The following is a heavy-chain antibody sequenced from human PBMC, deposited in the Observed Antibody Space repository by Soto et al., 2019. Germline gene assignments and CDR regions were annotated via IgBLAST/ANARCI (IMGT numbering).Heavy chain of an antibody. D-gene: IGHD2-15*01. CDR2: IIPIFGTA. J-gene: IGHJ6*02. V-gene: IGHV1-69*13. CDR3: ARVDVVVVAATYPSYYYYYGMDV. Sequence: SVKVSFKASGCTFSSYAISWVRQAPGQGLEWMGGIIPIFGTANYAQKFQGRVTITADESTSTAYMELSSLRSEDTAVYYCARVDVVVVAATYPSYYYYYGMDVWGQGTTVTVSS. CDR1: GCTFSSYA.